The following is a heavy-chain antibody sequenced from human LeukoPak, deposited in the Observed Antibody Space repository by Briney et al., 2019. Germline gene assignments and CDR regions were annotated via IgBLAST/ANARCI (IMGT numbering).Heavy chain of an antibody. Sequence: SETLSLTCAVYGGSFSGYYWSWIRQPPGKGLEWIGEINHSGSTNYNPSLKSRVTISVDTSKNQFSLKLSSVTAADTAVYYCARQQWLVPLGYWGQGTRVTVSS. CDR2: INHSGST. V-gene: IGHV4-34*01. D-gene: IGHD6-19*01. CDR1: GGSFSGYY. CDR3: ARQQWLVPLGY. J-gene: IGHJ4*02.